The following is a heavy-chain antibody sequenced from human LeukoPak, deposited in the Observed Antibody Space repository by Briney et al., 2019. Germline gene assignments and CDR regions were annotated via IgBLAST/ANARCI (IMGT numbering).Heavy chain of an antibody. CDR3: ARTLSSGYPNYYYYMDV. J-gene: IGHJ6*03. V-gene: IGHV4-59*01. CDR2: IYYSGTT. CDR1: GGSISGKY. Sequence: SETLSLTCTVSGGSISGKYWSWIRQTPGKGLEWVGYIYYSGTTKYNPSLKSRVTISVDTSKNQFSLKVRSVTTADTAVYYCARTLSSGYPNYYYYMDVWGKGTTVTVSS. D-gene: IGHD3-22*01.